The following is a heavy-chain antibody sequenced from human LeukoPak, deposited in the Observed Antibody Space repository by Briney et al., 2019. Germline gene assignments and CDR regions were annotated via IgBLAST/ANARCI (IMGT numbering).Heavy chain of an antibody. D-gene: IGHD3-22*01. CDR1: GGSISSYY. CDR3: ARQDSSAYHFDY. CDR2: IYYSGST. J-gene: IGHJ4*02. V-gene: IGHV4-59*01. Sequence: SETLSLTCTVSGGSISSYYWSWIRQPPGKGLEWIGYIYYSGSTNYNPSLKSRVTISVDTSKNQFSLKLSSVTAADTAVYYCARQDSSAYHFDYWGQGTVVTVSS.